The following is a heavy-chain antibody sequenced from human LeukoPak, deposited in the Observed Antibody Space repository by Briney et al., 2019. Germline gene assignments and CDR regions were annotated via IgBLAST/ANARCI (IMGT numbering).Heavy chain of an antibody. V-gene: IGHV3-30*04. D-gene: IGHD1-26*01. CDR1: EFTFRTYA. J-gene: IGHJ4*02. CDR3: ARVHQERASLPPFDH. CDR2: IAYDGSSK. Sequence: PGGSLRLSCEASEFTFRTYAMHWVRQAPGKGLEWVALIAYDGSSKYYADSVRGRFSISRDNSKNTLYLEMNSLRRDDTAVYFLARVHQERASLPPFDHWGQGSLVTVSS.